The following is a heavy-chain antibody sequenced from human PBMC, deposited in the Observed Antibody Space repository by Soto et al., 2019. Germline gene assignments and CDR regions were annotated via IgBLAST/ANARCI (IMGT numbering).Heavy chain of an antibody. CDR2: IYYSGST. CDR1: GGSISSYY. V-gene: IGHV4-59*01. D-gene: IGHD3-22*01. Sequence: SETLSLTCTVSGGSISSYYWSWIRQPPGKGLEWIGYIYYSGSTNYNPSLKSRVTISVDTSKNQFSLKLSSVTAADTAVYYCARDSTYYYDSSGPIVEAFDICGQGTMVTVSS. J-gene: IGHJ3*02. CDR3: ARDSTYYYDSSGPIVEAFDI.